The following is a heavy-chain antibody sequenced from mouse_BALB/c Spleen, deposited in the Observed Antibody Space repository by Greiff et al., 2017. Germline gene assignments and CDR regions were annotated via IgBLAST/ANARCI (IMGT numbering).Heavy chain of an antibody. V-gene: IGHV1-7*01. J-gene: IGHJ2*01. CDR2: INPSTGYT. CDR1: GYTFTSYW. Sequence: VQLQESGAELAKPGASVKMSCKASGYTFTSYWMHWVKQRPGQGLEWIGYINPSTGYTEYNQKFKDKATLTADKSSSTAYMQLSSLTSEDSAVYYCARGALLRLDYFDYWGQGTTLTVSS. CDR3: ARGALLRLDYFDY. D-gene: IGHD1-2*01.